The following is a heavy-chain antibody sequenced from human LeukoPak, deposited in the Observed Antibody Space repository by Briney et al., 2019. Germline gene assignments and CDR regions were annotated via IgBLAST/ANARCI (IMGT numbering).Heavy chain of an antibody. Sequence: ASVRVSCKASVGTFSIYAISWVRQAPGQGLEWMGGIIPIFGTANYAQKFQGRVTITADESTSTAYMELSSLRSEDTAVYYCASDTDYYDSSGYGATFDIWGQGTMVTVSS. J-gene: IGHJ3*02. V-gene: IGHV1-69*01. CDR1: VGTFSIYA. CDR3: ASDTDYYDSSGYGATFDI. D-gene: IGHD3-22*01. CDR2: IIPIFGTA.